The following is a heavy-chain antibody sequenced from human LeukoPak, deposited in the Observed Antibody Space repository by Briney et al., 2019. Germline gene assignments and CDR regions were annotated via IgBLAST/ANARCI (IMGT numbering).Heavy chain of an antibody. CDR3: ARSDGGMKYYYYYMDV. D-gene: IGHD2-21*01. Sequence: GSLRLSCAASGFTFSDYYMSWIRQAPGKGLEWVSYISSSSTIYYADSVKGRFTISRDNAKNSLYLQMNSLRAEDTAVYYCARSDGGMKYYYYYMDVWGKGTTVTVSS. V-gene: IGHV3-11*01. J-gene: IGHJ6*03. CDR2: ISSSSTI. CDR1: GFTFSDYY.